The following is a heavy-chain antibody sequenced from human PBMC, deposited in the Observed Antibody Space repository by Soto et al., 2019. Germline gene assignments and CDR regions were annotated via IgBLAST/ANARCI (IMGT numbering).Heavy chain of an antibody. CDR2: ISAYNGNT. J-gene: IGHJ4*02. V-gene: IGHV1-18*01. CDR3: ARDPGGIAVAGKNFDY. Sequence: ASVKVSCKASGYTFTSYGISWVRQAPGQGLEWMGWISAYNGNTNYAQKLQGRVTMTTDTSTSTPYMELRSLRSDDTAVYYCARDPGGIAVAGKNFDYWGQGTLVTVSS. CDR1: GYTFTSYG. D-gene: IGHD6-19*01.